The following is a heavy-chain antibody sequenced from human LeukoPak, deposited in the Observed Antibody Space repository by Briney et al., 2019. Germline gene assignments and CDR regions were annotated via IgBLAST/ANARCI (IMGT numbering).Heavy chain of an antibody. Sequence: SETLSLTCTVSGGSVSSYYWSWIRQPPGKGLEWIGYIYYSGSTSYNPALKSRVTISVDTSKNQFSLNLSSVPAPDTAVYYCARGRGWLQSPPFDYWGQGTLVTVSS. CDR2: IYYSGST. CDR1: GGSVSSYY. CDR3: ARGRGWLQSPPFDY. V-gene: IGHV4-59*02. J-gene: IGHJ4*02. D-gene: IGHD5-24*01.